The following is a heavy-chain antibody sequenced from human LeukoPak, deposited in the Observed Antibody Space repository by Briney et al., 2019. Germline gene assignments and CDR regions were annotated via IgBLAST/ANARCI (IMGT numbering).Heavy chain of an antibody. CDR3: AKDQYGGDPQYYFDY. Sequence: GGSLRLSCAASRFTFSDYSMNWVRQAPGKGLEWVSYISSSGSTIYYADSVRGRFTISRDNSKNTLYLQMNSRRAEDTAVYYCAKDQYGGDPQYYFDYWGQGTLVTVSS. CDR2: ISSSGSTI. V-gene: IGHV3-48*01. CDR1: RFTFSDYS. D-gene: IGHD2-21*02. J-gene: IGHJ4*02.